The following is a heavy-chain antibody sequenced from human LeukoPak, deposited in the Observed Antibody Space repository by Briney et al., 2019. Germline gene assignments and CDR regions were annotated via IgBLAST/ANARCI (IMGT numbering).Heavy chain of an antibody. CDR2: IRYDGSNK. CDR3: AKDQSYSSSWYSFDY. D-gene: IGHD6-13*01. Sequence: GGSLRLSCAASGSTFSTNGMHWVRQAPGKGLEGLAFIRYDGSNKYYADSVKGRFTISRDNSKNTLYLQMNSLRAEDTAVYYCAKDQSYSSSWYSFDYWGQGTLVTVSS. CDR1: GSTFSTNG. V-gene: IGHV3-30*02. J-gene: IGHJ4*02.